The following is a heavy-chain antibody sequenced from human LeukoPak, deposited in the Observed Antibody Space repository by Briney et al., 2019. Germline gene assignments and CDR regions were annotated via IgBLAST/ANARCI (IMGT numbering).Heavy chain of an antibody. J-gene: IGHJ4*02. CDR3: ARHYYGTVDY. CDR1: GSSFTSYW. V-gene: IGHV5-51*01. Sequence: GAPLKISFKGSGSSFTSYWIGWVRRMPGKGLEWMGIIYPGDSDTRYSPSFQGQVTISDDKSTSTAYLRWSSLKASDTAMYYCARHYYGTVDYWGQGTLVTVSS. CDR2: IYPGDSDT. D-gene: IGHD3-10*01.